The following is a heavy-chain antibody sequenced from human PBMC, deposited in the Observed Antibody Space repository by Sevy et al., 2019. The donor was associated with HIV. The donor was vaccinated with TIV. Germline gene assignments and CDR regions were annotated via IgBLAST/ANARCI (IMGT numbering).Heavy chain of an antibody. CDR1: GGSFSNHH. J-gene: IGHJ5*02. V-gene: IGHV4-59*11. CDR2: VYYSGST. Sequence: SESLSLTCSVSGGSFSNHHWNWIRQPPGKGLEWIGYVYYSGSTNYTPSLKSRVTISVDTSKNQFSLKLYSVTAADTAVYYCARADCGDYVGWFDPWGQGTLVTVSS. CDR3: ARADCGDYVGWFDP. D-gene: IGHD4-17*01.